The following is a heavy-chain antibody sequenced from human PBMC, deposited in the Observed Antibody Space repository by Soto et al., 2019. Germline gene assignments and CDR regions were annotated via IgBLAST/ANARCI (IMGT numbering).Heavy chain of an antibody. Sequence: SETLSLTCTVSGGSISSGDYYWSWIRQPPGKGLEWIGYIYYSGSTYYNPSLKSRVTISVDTSKNQFSLKLSSVTAADTAVYYCARAQNTVVFALYFDYWGQVTLVTVSS. CDR2: IYYSGST. V-gene: IGHV4-30-4*01. J-gene: IGHJ4*02. D-gene: IGHD2-15*01. CDR1: GGSISSGDYY. CDR3: ARAQNTVVFALYFDY.